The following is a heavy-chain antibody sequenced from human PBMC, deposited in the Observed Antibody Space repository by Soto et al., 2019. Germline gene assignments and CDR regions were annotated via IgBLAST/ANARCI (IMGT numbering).Heavy chain of an antibody. Sequence: QVQLQESGPGLVKPSQTLSLTCIVSGGSISSNDFYWSWIRQHPGKGLEWIGYIYYSGNTYYNPSLKSRVTILLDTSKNQFSLKVSSVTAADTAVYYCARLSGSWQSWFAPWGQGTLVTVSS. CDR2: IYYSGNT. D-gene: IGHD6-13*01. CDR1: GGSISSNDFY. V-gene: IGHV4-31*03. CDR3: ARLSGSWQSWFAP. J-gene: IGHJ5*02.